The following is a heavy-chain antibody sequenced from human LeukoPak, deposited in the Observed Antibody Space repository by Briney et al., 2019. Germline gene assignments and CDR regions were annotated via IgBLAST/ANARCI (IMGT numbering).Heavy chain of an antibody. CDR1: GYTFTSYG. D-gene: IGHD3-3*01. V-gene: IGHV1-24*01. CDR2: FDREDGET. J-gene: IGHJ3*02. Sequence: ASVKVSCKASGYTFTSYGISWVRQAPGQGPEWMGGFDREDGETIYAQNIQGRVTMTEDTSTDTAYMELSSLRSEDTAVYYCATDLRFVSKFWSGYYPSKDAFDIWGQGTMVTVSS. CDR3: ATDLRFVSKFWSGYYPSKDAFDI.